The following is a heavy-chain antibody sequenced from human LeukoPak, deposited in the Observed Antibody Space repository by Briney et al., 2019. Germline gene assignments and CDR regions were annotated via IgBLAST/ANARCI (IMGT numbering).Heavy chain of an antibody. CDR2: IKNDGSGK. V-gene: IGHV3-7*01. D-gene: IGHD3-22*01. J-gene: IGHJ4*02. CDR3: ARDRSNERYYYDSSGDFDH. Sequence: PGGSLRLSCAASGFTFSSYWMSWVRQPPGKGLEWVANIKNDGSGKYYVDSVKGRFTISRHNAKNSLYLQMNSLRAEDTAVYYCARDRSNERYYYDSSGDFDHWGQGTLVTVSS. CDR1: GFTFSSYW.